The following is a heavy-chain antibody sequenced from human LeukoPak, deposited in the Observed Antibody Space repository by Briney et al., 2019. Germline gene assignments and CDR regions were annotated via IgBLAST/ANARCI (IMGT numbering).Heavy chain of an antibody. CDR3: ATSPPTYYYDSSGYYFDY. J-gene: IGHJ4*02. CDR2: IIPIFGTA. CDR1: GGTFSSYA. D-gene: IGHD3-22*01. Sequence: SVKVTCKASGGTFSSYAISWVRQAPGQGLEWMGGIIPIFGTANYAQKFQGRVTITTDESTSTAYMELSSLRSEDTAVYYCATSPPTYYYDSSGYYFDYWGQGTLVTVSS. V-gene: IGHV1-69*05.